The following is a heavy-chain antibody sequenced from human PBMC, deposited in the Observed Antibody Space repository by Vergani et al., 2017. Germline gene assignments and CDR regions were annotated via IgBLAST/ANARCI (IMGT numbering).Heavy chain of an antibody. CDR1: GFTFSSYA. Sequence: EVQLLESGGGLVQPGGSLRLSCAASGFTFSSYAMSWVRQAPGKGLEWVSAISGSGGSTYYADSVKGRFTISRENSKNTLYLQMNSLRAEDTAVYYCAKHYDSSGYLAEHFDYWGQGTLVTVSS. CDR2: ISGSGGST. V-gene: IGHV3-23*01. J-gene: IGHJ4*02. D-gene: IGHD3-22*01. CDR3: AKHYDSSGYLAEHFDY.